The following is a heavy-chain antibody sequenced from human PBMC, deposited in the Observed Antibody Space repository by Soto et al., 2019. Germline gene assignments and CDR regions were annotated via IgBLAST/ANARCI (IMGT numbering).Heavy chain of an antibody. CDR3: AKYYPTLPVRLGELSFYTDQ. J-gene: IGHJ4*02. V-gene: IGHV3-30*18. CDR1: GFSFSSYG. CDR2: ISYDGSNK. D-gene: IGHD3-16*02. Sequence: QVQLVESGGGVVQPGRSLRLSCAASGFSFSSYGMHWVRQAPGKGLEWVAVISYDGSNKYYADSVKGRFTISRDNSRNTVYLQMNSLRAEDTAVDYCAKYYPTLPVRLGELSFYTDQCGQGTVVTVSS.